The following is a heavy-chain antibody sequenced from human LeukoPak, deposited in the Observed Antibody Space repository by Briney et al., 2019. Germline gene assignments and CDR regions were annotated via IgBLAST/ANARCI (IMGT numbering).Heavy chain of an antibody. V-gene: IGHV3-23*01. CDR1: GFTLSSYA. CDR2: ISGSASST. D-gene: IGHD5-24*01. Sequence: GGSLRLSCAASGFTLSSYAMSWVRQAPGKGLEWVSAISGSASSTYHADSVKGRFTISRDNSKNTLYLQMNSLRADDTAVYYCAMKAVPRPRLHDAFDFWGQGTVVSVSS. J-gene: IGHJ3*01. CDR3: AMKAVPRPRLHDAFDF.